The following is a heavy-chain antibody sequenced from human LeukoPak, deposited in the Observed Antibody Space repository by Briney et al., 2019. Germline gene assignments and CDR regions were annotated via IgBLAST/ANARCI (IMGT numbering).Heavy chain of an antibody. CDR1: GGSISSGGYS. Sequence: SETLSLTCAVSGGSISSGGYSWSWIRQPPGKGLEWIGYIYHSGSTYYNPSLKSRVTISVDTSKNQFSLKLSSVTAADTAVYYCAAYNPYQRRSPFDYWGQGTLVTVSS. V-gene: IGHV4-30-2*01. D-gene: IGHD1-14*01. CDR2: IYHSGST. CDR3: AAYNPYQRRSPFDY. J-gene: IGHJ4*02.